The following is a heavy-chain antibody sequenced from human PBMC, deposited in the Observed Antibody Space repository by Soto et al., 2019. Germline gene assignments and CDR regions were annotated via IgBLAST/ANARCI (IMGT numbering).Heavy chain of an antibody. V-gene: IGHV3-30*18. CDR3: AKGGSNTYYGSGGFDY. Sequence: QVQLVESGGGVVQPGRSLRLSCAASGFTFSTYGMHWVRQAPGKGLEWVAVISYDGSNKYYADSVKGRFTISRDNSKHTLYLQMNSLRAEDTAVYHCAKGGSNTYYGSGGFDYWGQGTLVTVSS. J-gene: IGHJ4*02. CDR2: ISYDGSNK. D-gene: IGHD3-10*01. CDR1: GFTFSTYG.